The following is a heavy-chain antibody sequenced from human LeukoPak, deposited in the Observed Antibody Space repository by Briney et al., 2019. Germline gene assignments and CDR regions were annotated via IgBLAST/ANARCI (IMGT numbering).Heavy chain of an antibody. J-gene: IGHJ4*02. CDR3: ARKYGGYADY. D-gene: IGHD5-12*01. Sequence: GGSLRLSCAASGFTFSSCSMTWVRQAPGKGLEWVSHISGGSSSVYYADSVKGRFTISRDNAKNSLYLQMNSLRDEDTAVYYCARKYGGYADYWGQGTLVTVSS. CDR1: GFTFSSCS. CDR2: ISGGSSSV. V-gene: IGHV3-48*02.